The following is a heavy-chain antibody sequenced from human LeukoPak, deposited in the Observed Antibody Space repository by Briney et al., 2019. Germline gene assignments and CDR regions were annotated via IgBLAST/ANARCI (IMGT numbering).Heavy chain of an antibody. Sequence: GRSLRLSCAASGFTFSSYGTHWVRQAPGKGLEWVAVISYDGSNKYYADSVKGRFTISRDNSKNTLYLQMNSLRAEDTAVYYCAKDRGGTTVTTQYFDYWGQGTLVTVSS. CDR1: GFTFSSYG. V-gene: IGHV3-30*18. CDR2: ISYDGSNK. D-gene: IGHD4-17*01. J-gene: IGHJ4*02. CDR3: AKDRGGTTVTTQYFDY.